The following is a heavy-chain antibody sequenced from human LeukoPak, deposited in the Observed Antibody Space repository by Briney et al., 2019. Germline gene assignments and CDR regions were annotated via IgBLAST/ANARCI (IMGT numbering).Heavy chain of an antibody. V-gene: IGHV4-59*01. D-gene: IGHD1-26*01. Sequence: PSETLSLTCTVSGGSISSYYWSWIRQPPGKGLEWIGYIYYSGSTNYNPSLKSRVTISVDTSKNQFSLKLSSVTAADTAVYYCARVGIVGATYPFDYWGQGTLVTVSS. CDR3: ARVGIVGATYPFDY. CDR2: IYYSGST. CDR1: GGSISSYY. J-gene: IGHJ4*02.